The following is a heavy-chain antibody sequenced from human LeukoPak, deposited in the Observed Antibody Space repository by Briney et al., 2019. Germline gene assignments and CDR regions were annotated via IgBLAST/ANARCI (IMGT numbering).Heavy chain of an antibody. CDR2: IYSGGST. CDR1: GFSVSNNY. D-gene: IGHD2-15*01. CDR3: ASDSYSPEYFQH. Sequence: GGSLRRSCAASGFSVSNNYMSWVRQAPGKGLEWVSVIYSGGSTFYADSVKGRFTISRDNSENTLYLQMNSLRAEDTAVYYCASDSYSPEYFQHWGQGTLVTVSS. J-gene: IGHJ1*01. V-gene: IGHV3-66*01.